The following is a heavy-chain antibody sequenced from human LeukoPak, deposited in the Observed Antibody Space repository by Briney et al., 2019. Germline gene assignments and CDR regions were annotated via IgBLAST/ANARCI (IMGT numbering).Heavy chain of an antibody. CDR3: APTTPTEQQLVNDASDI. CDR1: GGSISSYY. CDR2: INHSGST. D-gene: IGHD6-13*01. V-gene: IGHV4-34*01. Sequence: SETLSLTCIVSGGSISSYYWSWIRQPPGKGLEWIGEINHSGSTNYNPSLKSRVTISVDTSKNQFSLKLSSVTAADTAVYYCAPTTPTEQQLVNDASDIWGQGTMVTVSS. J-gene: IGHJ3*02.